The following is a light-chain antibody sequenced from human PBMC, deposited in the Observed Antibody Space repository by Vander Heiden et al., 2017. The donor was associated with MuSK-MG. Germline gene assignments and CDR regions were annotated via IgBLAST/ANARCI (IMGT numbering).Light chain of an antibody. J-gene: IGLJ2*01. CDR3: SSYTSSSTLEV. V-gene: IGLV2-14*01. Sequence: HSALTQPASVSGSPGQSLHIPCTGPSSDVGGYNYVYWYQQHPGKAPKLMIYDVSNRPAGVSNRCSGSKSGNTASLTISGLQAEDEADYYCSSYTSSSTLEVFGGGTKLTVL. CDR1: SSDVGGYNY. CDR2: DVS.